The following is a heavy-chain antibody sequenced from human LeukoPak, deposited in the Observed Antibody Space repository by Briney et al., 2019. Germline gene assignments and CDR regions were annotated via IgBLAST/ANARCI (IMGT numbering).Heavy chain of an antibody. CDR2: IGVAGDT. D-gene: IGHD1-26*01. Sequence: GGSLRLSCAASGFTVSNSDIHWVRQSTGGGLEWVSTIGVAGDTYYSASVKGRFTISRDNARNSLFLQMFSLKAEDTAVYYCAKDQRWESPHYLDSWGQGTLVTVSS. CDR1: GFTVSNSD. V-gene: IGHV3-13*01. CDR3: AKDQRWESPHYLDS. J-gene: IGHJ4*02.